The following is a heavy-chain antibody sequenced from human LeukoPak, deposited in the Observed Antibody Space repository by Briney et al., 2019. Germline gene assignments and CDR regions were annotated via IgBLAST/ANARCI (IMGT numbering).Heavy chain of an antibody. CDR3: ARGALRFYYFDY. V-gene: IGHV3-53*01. CDR1: GFTVSCNY. D-gene: IGHD3-3*01. Sequence: GGPLRHSRGACGFTVSCNYMSWVRHPRGGALVWVLVIYSAGSTYHADSVESRYTISRDNSKNTLYLQMNTLRAEDRAVYYCARGALRFYYFDYWGEGALVTLSS. CDR2: IYSAGST. J-gene: IGHJ4*02.